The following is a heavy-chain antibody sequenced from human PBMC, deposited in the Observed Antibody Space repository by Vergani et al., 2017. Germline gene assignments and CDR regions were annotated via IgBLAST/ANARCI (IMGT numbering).Heavy chain of an antibody. D-gene: IGHD3-10*01. CDR3: ARAGRVRGVKNYYYYGMDV. J-gene: IGHJ6*02. CDR2: SYTSGSP. V-gene: IGHV4-61*02. CDR1: GGSISSGSYY. Sequence: QVQLQESGPGLVKPSQTLSLTCTVSGGSISSGSYYCIWIRQPAGKGLEWIGRSYTSGSPNYHPSLNSRVTISVDTSKNQFSLKLSSVTAADTAVYYCARAGRVRGVKNYYYYGMDVWGQGTTVTVSS.